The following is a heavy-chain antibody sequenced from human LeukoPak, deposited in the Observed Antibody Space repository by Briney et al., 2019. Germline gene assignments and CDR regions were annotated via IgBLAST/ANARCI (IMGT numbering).Heavy chain of an antibody. V-gene: IGHV1-69*13. J-gene: IGHJ5*02. CDR3: ARDTASGSPGFDP. Sequence: SVKVSCKASGGTFSSFAISWVRQAPGQGLEWMGGIIPIFGTANYAQKFQGRVTITADESTSTAYMELSSLRSEDTAVYYCARDTASGSPGFDPWGQGTLVTVSS. CDR2: IIPIFGTA. CDR1: GGTFSSFA. D-gene: IGHD1-26*01.